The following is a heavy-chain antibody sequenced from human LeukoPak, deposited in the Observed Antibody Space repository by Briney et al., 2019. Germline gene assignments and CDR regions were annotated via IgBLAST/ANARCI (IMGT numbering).Heavy chain of an antibody. D-gene: IGHD5-18*01. CDR1: GGSISSYY. CDR2: IYYSGST. Sequence: PSETLSLTCTVSGGSISSYYWSWIRQPPGKGLEWIGYIYYSGSTNYNPSLKSRVTISVDTSKNQFSLKLSSVTAADTAVYYCARERSYGLDYWGQGTLVTVSS. J-gene: IGHJ4*02. V-gene: IGHV4-59*08. CDR3: ARERSYGLDY.